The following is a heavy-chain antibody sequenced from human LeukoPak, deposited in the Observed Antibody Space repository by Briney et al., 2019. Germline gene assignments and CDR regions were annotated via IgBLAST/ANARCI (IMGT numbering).Heavy chain of an antibody. CDR2: IYYSGST. CDR1: GGSISSYY. Sequence: PSETLSLTCTVSGGSISSYYWSWIRQPPGKGLEWIGYIYYSGSTNYNPSLKSRVTISVDTSKNQFSLKLSSVTAADTAVYYCARVSPYGDYAYYFDYWGQGTLVTVSS. CDR3: ARVSPYGDYAYYFDY. V-gene: IGHV4-59*01. J-gene: IGHJ4*02. D-gene: IGHD4-17*01.